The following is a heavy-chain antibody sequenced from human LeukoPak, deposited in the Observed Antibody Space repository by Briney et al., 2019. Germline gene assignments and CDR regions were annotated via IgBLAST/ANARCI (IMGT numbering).Heavy chain of an antibody. V-gene: IGHV4-34*01. D-gene: IGHD3-9*01. CDR1: GGSFSGYY. J-gene: IGHJ6*02. Sequence: PSETLSLTCAVYGGSFSGYYWSWIRQPPGKGLEWIGEINHSGSTNYNPSLKSRVTISVDTSKNQFSLKLSSVTAADTAVYYCARGLYFDWLLGYYYGMDVWGQGTTVTVSS. CDR3: ARGLYFDWLLGYYYGMDV. CDR2: INHSGST.